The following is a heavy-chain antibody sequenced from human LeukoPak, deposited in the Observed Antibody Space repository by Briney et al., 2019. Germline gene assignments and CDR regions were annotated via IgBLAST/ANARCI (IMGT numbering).Heavy chain of an antibody. J-gene: IGHJ4*02. CDR3: ARGRSTGYPYYFEY. CDR2: MNPNSGST. D-gene: IGHD5-12*01. CDR1: VYTFTSYD. Sequence: ASVKVSCKASVYTFTSYDINWVRQATGQGLEWMGWMNPNSGSTGYAQKFQGRVTITRNTSISTAYMELSGLRSEDTAVYYCARGRSTGYPYYFEYWGQGTLVTDSS. V-gene: IGHV1-8*03.